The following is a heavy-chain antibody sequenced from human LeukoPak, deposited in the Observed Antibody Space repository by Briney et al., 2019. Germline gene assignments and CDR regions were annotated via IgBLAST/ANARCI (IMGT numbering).Heavy chain of an antibody. Sequence: PGGSLRLSCAASGFTFSSYGMHWVRQAPGKGLEWVAFIRYDGSNKYYADSVKGRFTISRDNSKNTLYLQMNSLRAEDTAVYYCATPGGSGRQPEIYFDYWGQGTLVTVSS. D-gene: IGHD1-14*01. CDR3: ATPGGSGRQPEIYFDY. J-gene: IGHJ4*02. CDR2: IRYDGSNK. V-gene: IGHV3-30*02. CDR1: GFTFSSYG.